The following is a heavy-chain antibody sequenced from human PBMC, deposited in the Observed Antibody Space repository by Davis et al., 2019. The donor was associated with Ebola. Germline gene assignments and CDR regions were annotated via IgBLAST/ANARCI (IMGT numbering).Heavy chain of an antibody. CDR2: TYYNSKWYN. V-gene: IGHV6-1*01. Sequence: PSETLSLTCAISGDSVSSGGWNWIRQSPSRGLEWLGRTYYNSKWYNDYAVSVKSRITINADTSKNQFSLQLDSVTPEDTALYYCARGWLRRGMDVWGEGTTVTVSS. D-gene: IGHD5-18*01. CDR1: GDSVSSGG. J-gene: IGHJ6*04. CDR3: ARGWLRRGMDV.